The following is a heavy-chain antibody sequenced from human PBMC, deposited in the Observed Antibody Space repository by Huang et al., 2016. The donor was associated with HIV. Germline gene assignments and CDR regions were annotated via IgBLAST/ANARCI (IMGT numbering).Heavy chain of an antibody. CDR2: INHSGAT. D-gene: IGHD3-10*01. J-gene: IGHJ4*02. CDR1: GASIREHY. V-gene: IGHV4-59*11. CDR3: ARLRGSPLDY. Sequence: QVQLQESGAGLVKPSETLSLTCTVSGASIREHYWSWVRQPPGKGLELIGIINHSGATNFGPSLRSRFAISIDTSKKQFSLRLTSVTVADTAVYYCARLRGSPLDYWGQGVLVTVSS.